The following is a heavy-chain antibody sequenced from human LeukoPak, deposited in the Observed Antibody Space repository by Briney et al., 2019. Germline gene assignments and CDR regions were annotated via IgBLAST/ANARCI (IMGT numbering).Heavy chain of an antibody. CDR3: ARDPLYCSGRSCYSNWFDP. J-gene: IGHJ5*02. D-gene: IGHD2-15*01. Sequence: ASVKVSCKASGYTFTSYAMSWVRQAPGQGLEWMGWINTNTGNPTYAQGFTGRFVFSLDTSVSTAYLQISSLEAEDTAVYYCARDPLYCSGRSCYSNWFDPWGQGTLVTVSS. V-gene: IGHV7-4-1*02. CDR2: INTNTGNP. CDR1: GYTFTSYA.